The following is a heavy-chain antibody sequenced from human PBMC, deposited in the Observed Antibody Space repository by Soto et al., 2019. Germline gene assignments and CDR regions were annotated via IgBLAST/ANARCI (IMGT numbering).Heavy chain of an antibody. Sequence: QVQLVESGGGVVQPGRSLRLSCAASGFTFSSYGMHWVRQAPGKGLEWVAVIWYDGSNKYYADSVKGRFTISRDNSKNTLYLQMNSLRAEDTAVYYCAREALVDIAMDTTGVDAFDIWGQGTMVTVSS. CDR2: IWYDGSNK. CDR3: AREALVDIAMDTTGVDAFDI. CDR1: GFTFSSYG. J-gene: IGHJ3*02. D-gene: IGHD5-18*01. V-gene: IGHV3-33*01.